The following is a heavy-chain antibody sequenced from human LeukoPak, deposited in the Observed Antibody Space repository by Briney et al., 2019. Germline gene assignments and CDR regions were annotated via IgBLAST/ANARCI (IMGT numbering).Heavy chain of an antibody. CDR3: ARAKKGTYYYMDV. V-gene: IGHV3-21*01. J-gene: IGHJ6*03. CDR1: GFTFSSYS. D-gene: IGHD1-7*01. Sequence: GGSLRLSCAASGFTFSSYSMNWVRQAPGKGLEWVSSISSSSSYIYYADSVKGRFTISRDNAENSLYLQMNSLRAEDTAVYYCARAKKGTYYYMDVWGKGTTVTVSS. CDR2: ISSSSSYI.